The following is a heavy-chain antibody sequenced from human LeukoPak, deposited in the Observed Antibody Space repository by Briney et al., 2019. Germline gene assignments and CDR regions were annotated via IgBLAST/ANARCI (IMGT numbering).Heavy chain of an antibody. CDR3: ASGARGSGTASDY. V-gene: IGHV3-74*01. J-gene: IGHJ4*02. D-gene: IGHD3-10*01. CDR2: INSDGSST. CDR1: GFTFSSYW. Sequence: GGSLRLSCAAAGFTFSSYWMHWVRQAPGKGLVWVPRINSDGSSTNYADSVKGRFTISRDNAKNTLHLQMNSLRAEDTAVYSCASGARGSGTASDYWGQGTLVTVSS.